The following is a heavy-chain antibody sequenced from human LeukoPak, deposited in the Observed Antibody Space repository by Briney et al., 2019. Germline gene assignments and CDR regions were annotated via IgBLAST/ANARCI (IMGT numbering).Heavy chain of an antibody. Sequence: SSETLSLTCTVSGGSISSGGYYWSWIRQHPGKGLEWIGYIYYSGSTYYNPSLKSRVTISVDTSKNQFSLKLSSVTAADTAVYYCARGGYSYGYLKGYFDYWGQGTLVTVSS. D-gene: IGHD5-18*01. V-gene: IGHV4-31*03. CDR3: ARGGYSYGYLKGYFDY. CDR2: IYYSGST. CDR1: GGSISSGGYY. J-gene: IGHJ4*02.